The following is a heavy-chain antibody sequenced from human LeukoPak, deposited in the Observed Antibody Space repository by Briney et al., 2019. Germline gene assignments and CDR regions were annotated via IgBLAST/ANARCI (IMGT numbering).Heavy chain of an antibody. J-gene: IGHJ4*02. CDR2: ISWNSGSI. CDR3: AKGGRGYSYLPDY. D-gene: IGHD5-18*01. CDR1: GFTFDDYA. V-gene: IGHV3-9*01. Sequence: PGGSLRLSCAASGFTFDDYAMHWVRQAPGKGMEWVSGISWNSGSIGYADSVKGRFTISRDNAKNSPYLQMNSLRAEDTALYYCAKGGRGYSYLPDYWGQGTLVTVSS.